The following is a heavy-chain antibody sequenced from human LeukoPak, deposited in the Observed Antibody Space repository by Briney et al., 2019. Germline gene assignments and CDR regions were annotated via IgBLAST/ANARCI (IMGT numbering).Heavy chain of an antibody. D-gene: IGHD3-22*01. Sequence: SETRSLTCTVSGGSISGHYWSWIRQPPGKGLEWIGYIYDSGSANANPSLKSRVTISIDPSKNQFFLSLSSVTAADTAVYYCARANDRSGYFYYLDYWGQGTLVTVSS. J-gene: IGHJ4*02. V-gene: IGHV4-59*11. CDR2: IYDSGSA. CDR3: ARANDRSGYFYYLDY. CDR1: GGSISGHY.